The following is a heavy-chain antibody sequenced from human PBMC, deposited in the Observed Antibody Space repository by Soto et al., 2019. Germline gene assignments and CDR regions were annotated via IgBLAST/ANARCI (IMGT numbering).Heavy chain of an antibody. CDR1: GFTFSSYA. J-gene: IGHJ4*02. Sequence: QVQLVESGGGVVQPGRSLRLSCAASGFTFSSYAMHWVRQAPGKGLEWVAAISYDGSNKYYADSVKGRFTISRDNSKNTLYLQMNSLRAEDTAVYYCARARAGSCFDYWGQGTLVTVSS. D-gene: IGHD6-19*01. V-gene: IGHV3-30-3*01. CDR2: ISYDGSNK. CDR3: ARARAGSCFDY.